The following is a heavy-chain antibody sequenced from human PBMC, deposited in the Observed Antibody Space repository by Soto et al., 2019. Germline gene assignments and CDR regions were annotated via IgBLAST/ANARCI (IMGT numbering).Heavy chain of an antibody. J-gene: IGHJ4*02. Sequence: SLRLSCAASGFTFSSYAMHWVRQAPGKGLEWVAVISYDGSNKYYADSVKGRFTISRDNSKNTLYLQMNSLRAEDTAVYYCARDPRLRWPYYFYYWGQGTLVTVSS. CDR3: ARDPRLRWPYYFYY. D-gene: IGHD4-17*01. V-gene: IGHV3-30-3*01. CDR2: ISYDGSNK. CDR1: GFTFSSYA.